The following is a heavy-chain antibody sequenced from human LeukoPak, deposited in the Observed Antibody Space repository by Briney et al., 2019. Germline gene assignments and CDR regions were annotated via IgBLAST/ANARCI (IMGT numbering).Heavy chain of an antibody. Sequence: GGSLRLSCAASGFTFSSYSMNWVRQAPGKGLEWVSSISSSSSYIYYADSVKGRFTISRDNAKNSLYLQMNSLRAEDTAVYYCARHYSSSLSYYMDVWGKGTTVTVSS. J-gene: IGHJ6*03. CDR3: ARHYSSSLSYYMDV. V-gene: IGHV3-21*01. CDR2: ISSSSSYI. CDR1: GFTFSSYS. D-gene: IGHD6-13*01.